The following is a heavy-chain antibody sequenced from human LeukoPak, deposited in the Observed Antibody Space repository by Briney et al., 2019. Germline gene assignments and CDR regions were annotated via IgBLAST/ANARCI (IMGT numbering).Heavy chain of an antibody. D-gene: IGHD2-2*03. CDR3: ARDLVEIVVVPAATHYYYYGMDV. Sequence: GGSLRLSCAASGFTVSSNYMSWVRQAPGKGLEWVSVIYSGGSTYYADSVKGRFTISRDNSKNTLYLQMNSLRAEDTAVYYCARDLVEIVVVPAATHYYYYGMDVWGQGTTVTVSS. J-gene: IGHJ6*02. V-gene: IGHV3-66*01. CDR1: GFTVSSNY. CDR2: IYSGGST.